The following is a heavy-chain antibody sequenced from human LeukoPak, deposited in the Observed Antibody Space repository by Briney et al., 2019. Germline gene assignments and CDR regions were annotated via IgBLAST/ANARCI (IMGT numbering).Heavy chain of an antibody. Sequence: PSETLSLTCTVSGGSLSSYYWSWIRQPPGKGLEWIGYIYYSGSTNYNPSLKSRVTISVDTSKNQFSLKLSSVTAADKAVYYCARVSHDAFDIWGQGTMVTVSS. J-gene: IGHJ3*02. CDR3: ARVSHDAFDI. V-gene: IGHV4-59*01. CDR2: IYYSGST. CDR1: GGSLSSYY. D-gene: IGHD2/OR15-2a*01.